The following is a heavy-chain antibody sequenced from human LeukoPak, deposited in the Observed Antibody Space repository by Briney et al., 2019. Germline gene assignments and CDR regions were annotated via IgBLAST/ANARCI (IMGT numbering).Heavy chain of an antibody. CDR2: ISAYNGNT. V-gene: IGHV1-18*01. J-gene: IGHJ4*02. D-gene: IGHD2-15*01. CDR3: ARDFLRYCSGGSCYSDY. CDR1: GYTFTSYG. Sequence: ASVKVSCKASGYTFTSYGISWVRQAPGQGLEWMGWISAYNGNTNYAQKFQGRVTMTADKSTSTAHMELSSLRSEDTAVYYCARDFLRYCSGGSCYSDYWGQGTLVTVSS.